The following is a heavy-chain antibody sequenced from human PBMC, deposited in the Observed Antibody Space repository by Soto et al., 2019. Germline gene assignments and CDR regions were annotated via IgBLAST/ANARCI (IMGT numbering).Heavy chain of an antibody. CDR3: ARAYSYIYY. D-gene: IGHD4-4*01. CDR1: GFTFSTYW. Sequence: PGGSLRLSCAASGFTFSTYWMSWVRQAPGKGPEWVANIKGDGSEKNYGDSVKGRFTVSRDNAKNSLYLQMNSLGVEDTAVYYCARAYSYIYYWGQGALVTVSS. V-gene: IGHV3-7*04. CDR2: IKGDGSEK. J-gene: IGHJ4*02.